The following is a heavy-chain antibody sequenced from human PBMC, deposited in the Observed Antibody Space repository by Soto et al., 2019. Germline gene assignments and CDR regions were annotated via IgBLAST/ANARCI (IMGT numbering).Heavy chain of an antibody. CDR2: IHDSGRS. V-gene: IGHV4-59*01. Sequence: QVQLQESGPGLVKPSETLSLTCTVSSDSITNYYWSWIRQSPGKELEWIGYIHDSGRSNYNPSLKRRVKISVDTSKKQFSLKLNYVTAADTAVYCCARVGGTRGWYWGQGTLVTVSS. CDR1: SDSITNYY. D-gene: IGHD2-15*01. J-gene: IGHJ4*02. CDR3: ARVGGTRGWY.